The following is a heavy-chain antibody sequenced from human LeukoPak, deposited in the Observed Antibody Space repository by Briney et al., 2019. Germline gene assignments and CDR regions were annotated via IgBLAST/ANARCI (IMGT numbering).Heavy chain of an antibody. Sequence: ASVKVSCKASGYTFTGYYMHWVRQAPGQGLEWMGWINPNSGGTNYAQKFQGRVTMTRDTSISTAYVELSKLRSDDTAVYYCARSDWGDSSGYYGVNWFDPWGQGTLVTVSS. CDR2: INPNSGGT. CDR1: GYTFTGYY. J-gene: IGHJ5*02. CDR3: ARSDWGDSSGYYGVNWFDP. D-gene: IGHD3-22*01. V-gene: IGHV1-2*02.